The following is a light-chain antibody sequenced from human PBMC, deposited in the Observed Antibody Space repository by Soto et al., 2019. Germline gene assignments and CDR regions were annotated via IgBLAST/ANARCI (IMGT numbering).Light chain of an antibody. CDR2: GAS. J-gene: IGKJ1*01. CDR3: QQYNNWPGT. Sequence: EIVLTQSPGTLSVSPGERATLSCRASQSVSSKLAWYQQKPGQAPRLLFYGASTGATGIPARFSGSGSETKFTLFISSLQSEDFAVHYCQQYNNWPGTFGQGSKVDIK. CDR1: QSVSSK. V-gene: IGKV3-15*01.